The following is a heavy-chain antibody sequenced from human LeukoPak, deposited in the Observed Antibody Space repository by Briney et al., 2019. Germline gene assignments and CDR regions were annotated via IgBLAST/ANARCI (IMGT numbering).Heavy chain of an antibody. J-gene: IGHJ4*02. V-gene: IGHV3-64*04. CDR2: ISSNGGST. Sequence: PGGSLGLSCSASGFTFSSYAMHWVRQAPGKGLEYVSAISSNGGSTYYADSVKGRFTISRDNSKNTLYLQVNSLSAEDTAIYYCAKWGDYDVLTGYYDSDYWGQGTLVTVSS. CDR3: AKWGDYDVLTGYYDSDY. D-gene: IGHD3-9*01. CDR1: GFTFSSYA.